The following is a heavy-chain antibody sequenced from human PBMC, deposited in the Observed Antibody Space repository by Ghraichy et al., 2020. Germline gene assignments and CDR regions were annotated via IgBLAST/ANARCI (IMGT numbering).Heavy chain of an antibody. J-gene: IGHJ4*02. D-gene: IGHD5-12*01. V-gene: IGHV3-30-3*01. Sequence: GGSLRLSCAASGFTFSSYAMYWVRQAPGKGLEWVAVISYDGSNKYYADSVKGRFTISRDNSKNTLYLQMNSLRAEDTAVYYCARDWDMVATIFYFDYWGQGTLVTVSS. CDR1: GFTFSSYA. CDR2: ISYDGSNK. CDR3: ARDWDMVATIFYFDY.